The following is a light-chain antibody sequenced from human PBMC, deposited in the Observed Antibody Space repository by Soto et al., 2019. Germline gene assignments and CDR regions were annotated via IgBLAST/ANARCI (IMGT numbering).Light chain of an antibody. CDR1: QSDGSY. J-gene: IGKJ4*01. Sequence: EIVLTQSPATLSLSPGDRATLSCRASQSDGSYLGWYQQRPGQAPRLLIYDASNRATGIPARFSGSGSGTDFTLTISSLEPEDFAVYYCQQRSDWPSTFDGGTKVEIK. CDR2: DAS. CDR3: QQRSDWPST. V-gene: IGKV3-11*01.